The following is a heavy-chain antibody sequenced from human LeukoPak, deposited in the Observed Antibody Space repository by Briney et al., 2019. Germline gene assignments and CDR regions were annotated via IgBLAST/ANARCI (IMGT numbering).Heavy chain of an antibody. D-gene: IGHD3-10*01. CDR3: VRDKRFPDDVFDI. Sequence: GGSLRLSCAASGFTFSSYAMSWVRQAPGKGLEWVSAISACDGRTWYADSVRGRFTISRDNFKNTLYVQINSLRAEDTAVYYCVRDKRFPDDVFDIWGQGTLVTVSS. CDR1: GFTFSSYA. CDR2: ISACDGRT. J-gene: IGHJ3*02. V-gene: IGHV3-23*01.